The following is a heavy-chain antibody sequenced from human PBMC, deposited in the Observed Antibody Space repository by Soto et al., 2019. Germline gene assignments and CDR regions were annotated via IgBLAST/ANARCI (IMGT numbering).Heavy chain of an antibody. D-gene: IGHD3-22*01. CDR1: GGSFSGYY. V-gene: IGHV4-34*01. CDR2: INHSGST. Sequence: PSETLSLTCAVYGGSFSGYYWSWIRQPPGKGLEWIGEINHSGSTNYNPSLKSRVTISVDTSKNQFSLKLSSVTAADTAVYYCARGRGNYYDSSGYYYWFDPWGQGTLVTVS. J-gene: IGHJ5*02. CDR3: ARGRGNYYDSSGYYYWFDP.